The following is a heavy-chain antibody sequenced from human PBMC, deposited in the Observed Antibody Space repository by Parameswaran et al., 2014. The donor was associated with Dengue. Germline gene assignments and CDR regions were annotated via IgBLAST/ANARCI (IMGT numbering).Heavy chain of an antibody. V-gene: IGHV1-2*06. J-gene: IGHJ6*02. CDR2: INPNSGGT. CDR3: ARVRFWSDYYYYYGMDV. D-gene: IGHD3-3*01. Sequence: WVRQAPGQGPEWMGRINPNSGGTNYAQKFQGSVTMTRDTSISTAYMELSRLRSDDTAVYYCARVRFWSDYYYYYGMDVWGQGTTVTVSS.